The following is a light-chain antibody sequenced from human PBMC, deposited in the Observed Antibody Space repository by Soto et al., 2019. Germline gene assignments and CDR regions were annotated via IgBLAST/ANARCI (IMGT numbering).Light chain of an antibody. Sequence: QSALTQPPSVSGSPVQSVTISCTGTRSDVGSYNRVSWYQQPPGTAPKLMIYEVSNRPSGVPDRFSGSKSGNTASLTISGLQAEDEADYYCSSYPSSSTYVFGAGTKVTVL. CDR2: EVS. V-gene: IGLV2-18*02. J-gene: IGLJ1*01. CDR3: SSYPSSSTYV. CDR1: RSDVGSYNR.